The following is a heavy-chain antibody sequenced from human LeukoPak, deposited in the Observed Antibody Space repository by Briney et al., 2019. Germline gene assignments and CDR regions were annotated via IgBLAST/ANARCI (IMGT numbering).Heavy chain of an antibody. V-gene: IGHV3-48*04. CDR3: AREDDWNYEDY. CDR2: ISSSGSTI. Sequence: GGSLRLSCAASGFTFSTYGMSWVRQAPGKGLEWVSYISSSGSTIYYADSVKGRFTISRDNAKNSLYLQMNSLRAEDTAIYYCAREDDWNYEDYWGQGTLVTVSS. J-gene: IGHJ4*02. D-gene: IGHD1-7*01. CDR1: GFTFSTYG.